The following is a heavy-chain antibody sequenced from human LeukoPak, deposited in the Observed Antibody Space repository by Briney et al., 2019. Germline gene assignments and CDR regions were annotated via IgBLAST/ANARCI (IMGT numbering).Heavy chain of an antibody. CDR2: ISYDGSNK. CDR1: GFTFSSYA. V-gene: IGHV3-30-3*01. CDR3: AREGLDAFDI. D-gene: IGHD6-19*01. J-gene: IGHJ3*02. Sequence: TGGSLRLSCAASGFTFSSYAMHWVRQAPGKGLEWVAVISYDGSNKYYADSVKGRFTISRDNSKSTLYLQTNSLRAEDTAVYYCAREGLDAFDIWGQGTMVTVSS.